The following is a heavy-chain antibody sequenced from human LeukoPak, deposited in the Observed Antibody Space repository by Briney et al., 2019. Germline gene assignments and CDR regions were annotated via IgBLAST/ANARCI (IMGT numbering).Heavy chain of an antibody. D-gene: IGHD3-10*01. CDR3: ARAAMVRGVITQFDY. J-gene: IGHJ4*02. CDR1: GGSISSYY. CDR2: IYYSGST. Sequence: SETLSLTCTVSGGSISSYYWSWIRQPPGKGLEWIGYIYYSGSTNYNPSLKSRVTISVDTSKNQFSLKLSSVTAADTAVYYCARAAMVRGVITQFDYWGQGTLVTVSS. V-gene: IGHV4-59*01.